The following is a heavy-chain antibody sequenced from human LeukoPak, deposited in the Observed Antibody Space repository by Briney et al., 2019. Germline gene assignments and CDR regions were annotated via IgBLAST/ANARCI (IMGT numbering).Heavy chain of an antibody. Sequence: SETLSLTCAVYGGSFSGYYWSWIRQPPGKGLEWIGEINHSGSTNYNPSLKSRVTISVDTSKNQFSLKLSSVTAADTAVYYCARVAGYYYDSSGPTRARFDYWGQGTLVTVSS. D-gene: IGHD3-22*01. V-gene: IGHV4-34*01. J-gene: IGHJ4*02. CDR1: GGSFSGYY. CDR2: INHSGST. CDR3: ARVAGYYYDSSGPTRARFDY.